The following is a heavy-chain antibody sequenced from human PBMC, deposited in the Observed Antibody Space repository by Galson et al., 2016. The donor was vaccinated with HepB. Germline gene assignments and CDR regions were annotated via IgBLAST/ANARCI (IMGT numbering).Heavy chain of an antibody. CDR1: GYSFTTDY. Sequence: SVKVSCKASGYSFTTDYIQWVRQAPGQGLEWMGVIYPGGVTSSYRQKLEAIFRPGRHSTNHAQKFQGRATLTRETSTRTVYMELSGLTSEDTAVYYCAGLSTHQWDVWGQGTTVTVSS. CDR3: AGLSTHQWDV. CDR2: IYPGGVTS. V-gene: IGHV1-46*03. J-gene: IGHJ6*02. D-gene: IGHD2-2*01.